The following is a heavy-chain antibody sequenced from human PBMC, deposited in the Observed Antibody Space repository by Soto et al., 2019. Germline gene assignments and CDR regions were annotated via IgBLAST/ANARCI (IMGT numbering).Heavy chain of an antibody. CDR3: AHKGGGDRILDY. J-gene: IGHJ4*02. Sequence: QITLKESGPTLVKPTQTLTLTCTFSGFSLSTSGVGVGWIRQPPGKALEWLALIYWDDAKEYSPSLKSRPTITKDTSKNQVVPIMANMDPVDTATYYCAHKGGGDRILDYWGQGTLVTVSS. V-gene: IGHV2-5*02. CDR1: GFSLSTSGVG. CDR2: IYWDDAK. D-gene: IGHD3-16*01.